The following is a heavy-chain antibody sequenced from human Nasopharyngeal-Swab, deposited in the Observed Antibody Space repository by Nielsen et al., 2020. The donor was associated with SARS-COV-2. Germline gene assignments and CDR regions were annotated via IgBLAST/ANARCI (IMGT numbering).Heavy chain of an antibody. D-gene: IGHD2-15*01. CDR3: AKERTTYSGATNFAY. CDR1: GFTFSSYP. V-gene: IGHV3-48*04. Sequence: GESLKISCAASGFTFSSYPMNWVRQAPGKGLEWVSYISSRSGTIYYADSVKGRFTISRDNAKNSLYLQMNSLRAEDTAVYYCAKERTTYSGATNFAYWGQGTLVTVSS. CDR2: ISSRSGTI. J-gene: IGHJ4*02.